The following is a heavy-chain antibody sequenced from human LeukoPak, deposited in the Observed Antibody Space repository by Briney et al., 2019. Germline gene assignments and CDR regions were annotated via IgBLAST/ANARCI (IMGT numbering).Heavy chain of an antibody. Sequence: ASVKVSCRVSGNTFSNFDINWVRQASGQGLEWMGWMNPNGGNTGYVRKFQGRVTITRNTSISTAYMELNNLKSDDTGVYYCARGPGITIFGVVNKGYYMDVWGKGTTVTVSS. CDR2: MNPNGGNT. D-gene: IGHD3-3*01. CDR3: ARGPGITIFGVVNKGYYMDV. CDR1: GNTFSNFD. J-gene: IGHJ6*03. V-gene: IGHV1-8*03.